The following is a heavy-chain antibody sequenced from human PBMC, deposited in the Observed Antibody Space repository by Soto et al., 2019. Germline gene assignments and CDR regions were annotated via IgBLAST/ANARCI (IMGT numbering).Heavy chain of an antibody. V-gene: IGHV3-30*18. CDR1: GFTFGSYG. CDR2: ISYDGSNK. D-gene: IGHD3-3*01. J-gene: IGHJ4*02. CDR3: AKDKEGVPIFGVVTNDFEY. Sequence: GGSLRLSCAASGFTFGSYGMHWVRQAPGKGLEWVAVISYDGSNKYYADSVKGRFTISRDNSKNTLYLQMNSLRAEDTAVYYCAKDKEGVPIFGVVTNDFEYWGQGTLVTVSS.